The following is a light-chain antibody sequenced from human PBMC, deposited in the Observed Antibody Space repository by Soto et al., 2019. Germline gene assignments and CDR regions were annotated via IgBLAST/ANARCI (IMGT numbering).Light chain of an antibody. CDR3: TSYTRNSTYV. V-gene: IGLV2-14*01. Sequence: QSALTQPASVSGSPGQSITISCTGTSSDVGGYKYVSWYQHHPGKAPKLIIYEVSNRPSGVSNRFSGSKSANTASLTLSGLQAEDEADYYCTSYTRNSTYVFGSGTKVTV. CDR2: EVS. CDR1: SSDVGGYKY. J-gene: IGLJ1*01.